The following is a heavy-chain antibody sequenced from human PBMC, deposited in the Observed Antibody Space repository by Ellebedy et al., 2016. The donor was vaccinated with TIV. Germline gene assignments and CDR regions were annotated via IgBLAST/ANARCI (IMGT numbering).Heavy chain of an antibody. J-gene: IGHJ4*02. V-gene: IGHV3-30*18. Sequence: GESLKISXAASGLTFSSYGMRWVRQAPGKGLEWVAVISYDGSNKYYADSVKGRFTISRDNSKNTLYLQMNSLRAEDTAVYYCAKEDYGSGSYLFDYWGQGTLVTVSS. CDR1: GLTFSSYG. D-gene: IGHD3-10*01. CDR2: ISYDGSNK. CDR3: AKEDYGSGSYLFDY.